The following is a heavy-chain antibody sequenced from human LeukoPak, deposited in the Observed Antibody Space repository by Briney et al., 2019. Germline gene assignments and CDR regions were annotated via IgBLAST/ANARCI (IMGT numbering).Heavy chain of an antibody. J-gene: IGHJ3*01. D-gene: IGHD4/OR15-4a*01. CDR3: SRPIYGDPVGASDL. CDR1: GGSIRSYY. Sequence: PSETLSLTCTVSGGSIRSYYWSWIRQPAGKGLEWIGRIYMTGSTSYNPSLKSRVTMSIDTSKNQFSLNLTSVTAADAAVYYCSRPIYGDPVGASDLWDQGTMVTVSS. V-gene: IGHV4-4*07. CDR2: IYMTGST.